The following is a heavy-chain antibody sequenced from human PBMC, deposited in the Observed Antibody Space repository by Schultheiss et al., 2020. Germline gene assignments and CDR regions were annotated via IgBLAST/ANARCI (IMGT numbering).Heavy chain of an antibody. Sequence: ASVKVSCKASGYTFTSYGISWVRQAPGQGLEWMGWISAYNGNTNYAQKLQGRVTMTTDTSTSTAYMELRSLRSDDTAVYYCAGSKALYYYYGMDVWGQGTTGTVYS. CDR2: ISAYNGNT. J-gene: IGHJ6*02. CDR3: AGSKALYYYYGMDV. CDR1: GYTFTSYG. V-gene: IGHV1-18*01.